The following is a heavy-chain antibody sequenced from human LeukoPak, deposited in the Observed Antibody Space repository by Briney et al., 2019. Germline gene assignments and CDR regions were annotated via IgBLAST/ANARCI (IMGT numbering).Heavy chain of an antibody. CDR1: GGSFSGYY. CDR3: ARGPTYYYDSSGYSFFFQH. J-gene: IGHJ1*01. CDR2: INQSGST. V-gene: IGHV4-34*01. D-gene: IGHD3-22*01. Sequence: KPSETLSLTCAVYGGSFSGYYWSWIRQPPGKGLEWIGEINQSGSTNYNPSLKSRVTISVDTSKNQFSLKLSSVTAADTAVYYCARGPTYYYDSSGYSFFFQHWGQGTLVTVSS.